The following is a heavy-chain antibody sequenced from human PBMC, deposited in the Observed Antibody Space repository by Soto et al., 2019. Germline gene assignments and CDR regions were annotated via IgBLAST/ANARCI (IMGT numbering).Heavy chain of an antibody. D-gene: IGHD5-12*01. J-gene: IGHJ4*02. CDR1: GGSLSGYY. Sequence: QVQLQQWGAGLLKPSETLSLHCAVNGGSLSGYYCSWLRQPPWKGLEWIGEIKDGGRTNYSPALKSRATISSDTSNNPFYLRLNSVTAADTGVYYCARGQEGVVATHWDQGTLVTVSS. V-gene: IGHV4-34*01. CDR2: IKDGGRT. CDR3: ARGQEGVVATH.